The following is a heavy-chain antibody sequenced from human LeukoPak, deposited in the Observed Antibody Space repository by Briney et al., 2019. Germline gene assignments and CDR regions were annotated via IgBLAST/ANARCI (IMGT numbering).Heavy chain of an antibody. Sequence: GGSLRLSCAASGFTFSGYAMHWVRQAPGKGLEWVSVISYDGSNKYYADSVKGRFTISRDNSKNTLYLQMNSLRAEDTALYYCARDGGTILQNCYYYYVIDVWGQRTTVTVSS. J-gene: IGHJ6*02. CDR3: ARDGGTILQNCYYYYVIDV. CDR1: GFTFSGYA. D-gene: IGHD3-9*01. CDR2: ISYDGSNK. V-gene: IGHV3-30-3*01.